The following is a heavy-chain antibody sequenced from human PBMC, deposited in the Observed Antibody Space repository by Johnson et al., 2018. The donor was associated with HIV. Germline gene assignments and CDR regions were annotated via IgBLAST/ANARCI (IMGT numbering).Heavy chain of an antibody. V-gene: IGHV3-30*03. Sequence: QVQLVESGGGLVNPGGSLRLSCAASGFSFSDYYMSWIRQAPGKGLEWVAVMSYDGSDKYYADSVKGRFTISRDNTKKSVDLQMSSLRVEDTAVYFCARGPYKFDTTGEGPFDIWGQGTVVTVSS. CDR3: ARGPYKFDTTGEGPFDI. CDR2: MSYDGSDK. D-gene: IGHD2/OR15-2a*01. J-gene: IGHJ3*02. CDR1: GFSFSDYY.